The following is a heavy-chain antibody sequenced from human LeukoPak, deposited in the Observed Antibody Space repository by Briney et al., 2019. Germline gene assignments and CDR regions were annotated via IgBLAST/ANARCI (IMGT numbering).Heavy chain of an antibody. D-gene: IGHD4-17*01. CDR1: GVSIISNNW. CDR2: IYHSGRT. CDR3: AGGPDYGDHTGTFDI. J-gene: IGHJ3*02. Sequence: SETLSLTCGVSGVSIISNNWWSWVRQPPGKGLEWIGEIYHSGRTNNNPSLTSRVTISVDKSKNQFSLKLSSVTAADTAVYYCAGGPDYGDHTGTFDIWGQGTMVTVSS. V-gene: IGHV4-4*02.